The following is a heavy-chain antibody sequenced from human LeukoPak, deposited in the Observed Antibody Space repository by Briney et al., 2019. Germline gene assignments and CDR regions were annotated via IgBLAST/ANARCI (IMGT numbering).Heavy chain of an antibody. CDR1: VYTFTRYY. CDR3: ARVDTAMGIDY. D-gene: IGHD5-18*01. CDR2: INPNNGGT. Sequence: GASVTVSYKPSVYTFTRYYMHWVRQAPGQGREGMGWINPNNGGTNYEQKSQDRVTMTSDTSQRPAYMELSRLRSDDTAVYYCARVDTAMGIDYWGQETLVSVSS. J-gene: IGHJ4*02. V-gene: IGHV1-2*02.